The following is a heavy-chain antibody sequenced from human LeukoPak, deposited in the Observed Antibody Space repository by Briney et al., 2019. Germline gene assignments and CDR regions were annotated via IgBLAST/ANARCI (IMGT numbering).Heavy chain of an antibody. V-gene: IGHV3-11*04. CDR3: ARAPVWFGECAFDI. J-gene: IGHJ3*02. Sequence: GGSLRLSCAASGFTFSDYYMSWIRQAPGKGLEWVSYISSSGSTIYYAHSVKGRFTISRDNAKNSLYLQMNSLRGEDTAVYYCARAPVWFGECAFDIWGQGTKVTVSS. D-gene: IGHD3-10*01. CDR2: ISSSGSTI. CDR1: GFTFSDYY.